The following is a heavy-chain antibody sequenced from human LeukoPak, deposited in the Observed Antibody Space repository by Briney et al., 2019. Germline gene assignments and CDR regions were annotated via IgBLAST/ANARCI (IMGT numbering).Heavy chain of an antibody. CDR2: IWYDGSHT. V-gene: IGHV3-33*01. D-gene: IGHD1-26*01. CDR3: ARATRPGIVGAISPPDY. CDR1: GFTFSDFA. Sequence: GGSLRLSCAASGFTFSDFAMHWVRQAPGKGLEWVAVIWYDGSHTYYGDSVKGRFTISRDNAKNSLYLQMNSLRAEDTAVYYCARATRPGIVGAISPPDYWGQGTLVTVSS. J-gene: IGHJ4*02.